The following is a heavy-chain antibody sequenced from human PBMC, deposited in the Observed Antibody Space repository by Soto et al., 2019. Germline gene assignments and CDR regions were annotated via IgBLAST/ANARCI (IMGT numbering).Heavy chain of an antibody. V-gene: IGHV4-59*08. D-gene: IGHD5-12*01. Sequence: SETLSLTCTVSGGSISSYYWSWIRQPPGKGLEWIGYIYYSGSTNYNPSLKSRVTISVDTSKNQFSLKLSSVTAADTAVYYCARRPSGGYVKGYYYMDVWGKGTTVTVSS. CDR1: GGSISSYY. J-gene: IGHJ6*03. CDR2: IYYSGST. CDR3: ARRPSGGYVKGYYYMDV.